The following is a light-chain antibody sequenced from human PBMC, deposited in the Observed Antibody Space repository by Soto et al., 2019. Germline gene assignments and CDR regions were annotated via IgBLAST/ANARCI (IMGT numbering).Light chain of an antibody. V-gene: IGKV1-5*03. CDR2: KAS. CDR1: QSISSW. J-gene: IGKJ2*01. CDR3: QQYNSYSNT. Sequence: DIQMTQSPSTLSASVGDRVTITCRASQSISSWLAWYQQKPGKAPKLLIYKASSLDSGVPSRFSGSGSGTEFTLTISSLQPDDFATYSCQQYNSYSNTFGQGTKLEIK.